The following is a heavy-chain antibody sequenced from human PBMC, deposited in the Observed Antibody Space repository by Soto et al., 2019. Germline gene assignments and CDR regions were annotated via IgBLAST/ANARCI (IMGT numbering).Heavy chain of an antibody. J-gene: IGHJ4*02. Sequence: QVQLVESGGGVVQPGRSLRLSCAASGFTFSSYGMHWVRQAPGKGLEWVAVISYDGSNKYYADSVKGRFTISRDNSKNTLYLQMHSLRAEDTAVYYCAKGESRLPTAMACYFDYWGQGTLVTVSS. V-gene: IGHV3-30*18. CDR2: ISYDGSNK. D-gene: IGHD5-18*01. CDR1: GFTFSSYG. CDR3: AKGESRLPTAMACYFDY.